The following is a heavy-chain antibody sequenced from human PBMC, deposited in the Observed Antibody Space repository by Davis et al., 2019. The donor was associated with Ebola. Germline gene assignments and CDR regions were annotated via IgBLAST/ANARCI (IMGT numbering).Heavy chain of an antibody. Sequence: PGGSLRLSCAASGFTFSTNYMSWVRQAPGKGLEWVSTFPGSGGGPSYADSVKGRFTFSRDNSQSTLYLHMNSLRVEDTAIYYCAKHYSGSYFQDSWGQGTLVTVSS. J-gene: IGHJ4*02. CDR1: GFTFSTNY. CDR2: FPGSGGGP. CDR3: AKHYSGSYFQDS. V-gene: IGHV3-23*01. D-gene: IGHD1-26*01.